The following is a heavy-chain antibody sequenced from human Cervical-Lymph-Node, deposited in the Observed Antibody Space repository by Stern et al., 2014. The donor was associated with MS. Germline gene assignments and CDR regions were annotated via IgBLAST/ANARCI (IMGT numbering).Heavy chain of an antibody. Sequence: VHLVESGAEVTKPGASVKVSCKASGYTFTNYGISWVRQAPGQGLEWMGWVSGYNDDTNYVEKFQGRVTMTTDTSTSTAYLELRSLISDDTAVYYCARDPHIAVAGTGGGFDPWGQGTLVTVSS. CDR3: ARDPHIAVAGTGGGFDP. CDR1: GYTFTNYG. J-gene: IGHJ5*02. V-gene: IGHV1-18*01. D-gene: IGHD6-19*01. CDR2: VSGYNDDT.